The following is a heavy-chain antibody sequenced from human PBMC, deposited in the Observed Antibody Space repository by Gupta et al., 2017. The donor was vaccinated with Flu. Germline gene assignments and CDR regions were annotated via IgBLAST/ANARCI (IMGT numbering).Heavy chain of an antibody. D-gene: IGHD1-26*01. V-gene: IGHV3-15*01. Sequence: EVQLVESGGGLVKPGGSLRLSSSASGFTSRNACMSCVRHAPGKGQEWVGRIKSKTEGGTTDYADTVKGRFTISRDDSNNTLYLQMNSLKTEDTAVYYCTTGYSGSDYGYNWFDPWGQGTLVTVSS. J-gene: IGHJ5*02. CDR2: IKSKTEGGTT. CDR3: TTGYSGSDYGYNWFDP. CDR1: GFTSRNAC.